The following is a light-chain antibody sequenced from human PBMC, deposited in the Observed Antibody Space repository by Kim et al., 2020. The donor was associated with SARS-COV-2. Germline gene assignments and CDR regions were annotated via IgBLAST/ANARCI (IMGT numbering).Light chain of an antibody. CDR1: SGSIDANY. Sequence: NFMLTQPHSVSESPGKTVTISCTRSSGSIDANYVQWYQQRPGGVPTTVIYEDDQRPSGVSDRFSGSIDNSSNSASLTVSGLGDEAESDYYCQSYNSDNVVFGGGTQLTVL. CDR2: EDD. J-gene: IGLJ2*01. V-gene: IGLV6-57*04. CDR3: QSYNSDNVV.